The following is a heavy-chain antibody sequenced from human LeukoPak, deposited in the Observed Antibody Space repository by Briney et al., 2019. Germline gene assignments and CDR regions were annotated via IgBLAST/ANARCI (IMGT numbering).Heavy chain of an antibody. CDR1: GYSISSGYY. Sequence: SXTLSLTCTVSGYSISSGYYWGWIRPPPGKGLEWIGSIYHSGSTYYNPSLKSRVTISVDTSKNHFSLKLRSVTAADTAVYYCARVPHSSSSEWFDPWGQGTLVTVSS. D-gene: IGHD6-6*01. J-gene: IGHJ5*02. V-gene: IGHV4-38-2*02. CDR2: IYHSGST. CDR3: ARVPHSSSSEWFDP.